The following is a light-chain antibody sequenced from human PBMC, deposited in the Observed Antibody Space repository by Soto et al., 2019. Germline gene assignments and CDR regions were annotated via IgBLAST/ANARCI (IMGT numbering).Light chain of an antibody. Sequence: QSALTQPPSASGSPGQSVTISCTGTINDVGGYNFVSWFQQHPGKAPKLMIYEVSQRPSGVPDRFSGSKSGNTASLTVSGLQAEDEADYYCSSLGVFGTGTKLTVL. J-gene: IGLJ1*01. CDR1: INDVGGYNF. CDR3: SSLGV. V-gene: IGLV2-8*01. CDR2: EVS.